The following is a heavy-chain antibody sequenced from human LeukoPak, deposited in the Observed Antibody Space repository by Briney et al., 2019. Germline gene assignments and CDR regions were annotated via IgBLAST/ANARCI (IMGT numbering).Heavy chain of an antibody. CDR2: IKEDGSDK. V-gene: IGHV3-7*01. J-gene: IGHJ4*02. Sequence: GGSLRLSCAASGFTFSSYWMSWVRQAPGKGLEWVANIKEDGSDKYYVDSVKGRFTTSRDNAKNSLYLQMNSLRAEDTAVYYCARDLAVAGTASVYWGQGTLVTVSS. CDR1: GFTFSSYW. CDR3: ARDLAVAGTASVY. D-gene: IGHD6-19*01.